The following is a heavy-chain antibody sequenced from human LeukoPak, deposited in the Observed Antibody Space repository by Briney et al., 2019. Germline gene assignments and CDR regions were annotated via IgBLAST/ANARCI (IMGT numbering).Heavy chain of an antibody. J-gene: IGHJ6*03. V-gene: IGHV1-69*13. CDR1: GGTFSSYA. D-gene: IGHD4-11*01. CDR3: ARGGLPIYYYYMDV. Sequence: SVKVSCKASGGTFSSYAISWVRQAPGQGLEWMGGIIPIFGTANYAQKFQGRVTITADESTSTAYMELSSLRSEDTAVYFCARGGLPIYYYYMDVWGKGTTVTVSS. CDR2: IIPIFGTA.